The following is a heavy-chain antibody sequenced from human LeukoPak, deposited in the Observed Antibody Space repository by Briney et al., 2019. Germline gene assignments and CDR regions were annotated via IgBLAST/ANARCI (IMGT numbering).Heavy chain of an antibody. Sequence: SETPSLTCTVSGGSINSYYWSWVRQHPGKGLEWIGSIYYSGSTNYNPSLKSRVTVALDTSKNQFSLKLSSVTAADTAVYYCARGGYYGSGNDFRFDPWGQGTLVTVSS. D-gene: IGHD3-10*01. V-gene: IGHV4-59*01. CDR2: IYYSGST. J-gene: IGHJ5*02. CDR1: GGSINSYY. CDR3: ARGGYYGSGNDFRFDP.